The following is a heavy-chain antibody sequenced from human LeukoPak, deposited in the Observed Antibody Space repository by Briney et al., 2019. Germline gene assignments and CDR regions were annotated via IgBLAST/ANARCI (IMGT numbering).Heavy chain of an antibody. CDR3: ATDHSMANTAWWFDP. J-gene: IGHJ5*02. V-gene: IGHV1-46*01. CDR1: GYTFTSHY. CDR2: INPSGTGT. D-gene: IGHD5-24*01. Sequence: ASVEVSCKASGYTFTSHYMHWVRQAPEQGLEWMGVINPSGTGTSYAQKFQGRITMSRDTSTSTVYMELSSLRSEDTAFYYCATDHSMANTAWWFDPWGQGTLVTVSS.